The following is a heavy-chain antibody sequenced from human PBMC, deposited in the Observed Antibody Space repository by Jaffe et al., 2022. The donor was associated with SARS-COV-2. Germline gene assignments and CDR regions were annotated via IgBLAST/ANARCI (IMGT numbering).Heavy chain of an antibody. J-gene: IGHJ6*04. CDR1: GGSISSYY. Sequence: QVQLQESGPGLVKPSETLSLTCTVSGGSISSYYWSWIRQPPGKGLEWIGYIYYSGSTNYNPSLKSRVTISVDTSKNQFSLKLSSVTAADTAVYYCARGDYYDSSLDVWGKGTTVTVSS. CDR3: ARGDYYDSSLDV. D-gene: IGHD3-22*01. V-gene: IGHV4-59*01. CDR2: IYYSGST.